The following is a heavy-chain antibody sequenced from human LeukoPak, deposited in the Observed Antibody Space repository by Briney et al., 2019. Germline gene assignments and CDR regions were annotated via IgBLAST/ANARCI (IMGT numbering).Heavy chain of an antibody. Sequence: GGSLRLSCAASGFTFSSYWMSWVRQAPGKGLEWVANIKQDGSEKYYVDSVRGRFTISRDNAKNSLYLQMNSLRAEDTAVYYCARDSPGSSRFYHYYGLDVWSQGTTVTVSS. CDR2: IKQDGSEK. D-gene: IGHD6-6*01. CDR1: GFTFSSYW. V-gene: IGHV3-7*05. J-gene: IGHJ6*02. CDR3: ARDSPGSSRFYHYYGLDV.